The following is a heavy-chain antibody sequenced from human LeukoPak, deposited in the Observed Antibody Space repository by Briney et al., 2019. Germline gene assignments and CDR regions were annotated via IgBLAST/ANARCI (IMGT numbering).Heavy chain of an antibody. CDR1: GYTFTNYY. CDR3: ARVDIVCDY. Sequence: ASVKVSCKASGYTFTNYYIHWVRQAPGQGLEWMGITDPIGGSTNYAQKFQGRVTMTRDTSTSTVYMELSSLRSEDSAVYYCARVDIVCDYWGQGTLVTVSS. J-gene: IGHJ4*02. CDR2: TDPIGGST. V-gene: IGHV1-46*01. D-gene: IGHD3-16*02.